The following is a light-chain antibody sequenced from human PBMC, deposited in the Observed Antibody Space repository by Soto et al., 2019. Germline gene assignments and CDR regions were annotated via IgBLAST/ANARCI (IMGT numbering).Light chain of an antibody. J-gene: IGKJ2*01. CDR2: GAS. CDR1: QSVDSSN. V-gene: IGKV3-20*01. Sequence: EIVLTQSPGTLSLSPGERATLSCRASQSVDSSNLAWYQKTPGQAPRLLIYGASSRATGIPDRFGGSGSGTDFTLTISRLEHEDFAVYYCQQYGSSQYTFGQGTKLQIK. CDR3: QQYGSSQYT.